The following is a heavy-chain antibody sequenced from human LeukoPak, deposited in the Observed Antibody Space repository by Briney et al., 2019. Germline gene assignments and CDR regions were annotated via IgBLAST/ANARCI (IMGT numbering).Heavy chain of an antibody. Sequence: ASVKVSCKASGYTFTSYGISWVRQAPGQGLEWMGWISAYNGNTNYAQKFQGRVTITADESTSTAYMELSSLRSEDTAVYYCARDLGYCSSTSGYPGAFDIWGQGTMVTVSS. CDR1: GYTFTSYG. V-gene: IGHV1-18*01. CDR2: ISAYNGNT. D-gene: IGHD2-2*01. J-gene: IGHJ3*02. CDR3: ARDLGYCSSTSGYPGAFDI.